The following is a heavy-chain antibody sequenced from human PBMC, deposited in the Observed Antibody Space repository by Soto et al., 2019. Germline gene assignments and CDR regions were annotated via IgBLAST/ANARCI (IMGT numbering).Heavy chain of an antibody. CDR2: IIPFLDIT. V-gene: IGHV1-69*18. Sequence: QVQLVQSGAEVKKPGSSVNVSCKGSGYTFASYSISWVRQAPGQGLEWMGNIIPFLDITNYAQKFRGRVTITADESTSTAYMELSSLRSEDTAMYFCARSFREQQLGVDYWGQGTLVTVSS. J-gene: IGHJ4*02. CDR1: GYTFASYS. CDR3: ARSFREQQLGVDY. D-gene: IGHD3-16*01.